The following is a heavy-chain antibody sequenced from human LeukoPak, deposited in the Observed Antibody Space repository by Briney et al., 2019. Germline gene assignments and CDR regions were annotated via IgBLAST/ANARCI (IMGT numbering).Heavy chain of an antibody. V-gene: IGHV3-49*04. CDR1: GFTCCDHA. Sequence: PGRSLRLSCTASGFTCCDHAMIWVRQAPGQGLEWVSFIRSKAYGGTTEYAASVKGRFTISRDDSKSNAYLQMNSLKTDDTAVYYCTSEPVQLWLYYGMDVWGQGTTVIVSS. J-gene: IGHJ6*02. CDR3: TSEPVQLWLYYGMDV. D-gene: IGHD5-18*01. CDR2: IRSKAYGGTT.